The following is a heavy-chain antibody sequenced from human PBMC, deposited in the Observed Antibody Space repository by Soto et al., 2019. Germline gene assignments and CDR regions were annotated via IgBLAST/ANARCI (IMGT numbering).Heavy chain of an antibody. CDR3: ARLMGNSWLDS. Sequence: QLPLQQSGPGLVKPSQTLSLTCAISGDSVSTNSATWDWIRQSPSRSLEWLGRTYYRSNWYTDYAVSVKGRIATSPDTSNNQLSLQLNSVTPDDTAVCYCARLMGNSWLDSWGQGALVTVSS. CDR1: GDSVSTNSAT. D-gene: IGHD2-8*01. V-gene: IGHV6-1*01. CDR2: TYYRSNWYT. J-gene: IGHJ5*01.